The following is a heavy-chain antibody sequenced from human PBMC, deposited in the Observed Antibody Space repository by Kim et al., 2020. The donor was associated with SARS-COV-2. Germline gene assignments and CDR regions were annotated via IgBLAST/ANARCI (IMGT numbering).Heavy chain of an antibody. D-gene: IGHD6-19*01. Sequence: PARKDRVTISVDTSKNQFSLKLTSVTAADTAVYYCARANGLAVAGSCFDYWGQGTLVTVSS. J-gene: IGHJ4*02. CDR3: ARANGLAVAGSCFDY. V-gene: IGHV4-39*07.